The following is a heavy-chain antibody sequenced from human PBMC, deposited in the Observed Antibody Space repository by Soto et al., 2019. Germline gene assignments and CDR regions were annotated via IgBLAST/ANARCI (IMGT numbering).Heavy chain of an antibody. CDR3: VRDQKYFRVNASWFDS. D-gene: IGHD2-2*01. V-gene: IGHV1-18*04. Sequence: ASVKVSCKASGYTSADFGISWVRQAPGQGLEGMGWVSGNNGASNPAPKVQGRITMTLDTSTGVSYMALRSLRSDDTAIYYCVRDQKYFRVNASWFDSWGQGTLVTV. CDR2: VSGNNGAS. J-gene: IGHJ5*01. CDR1: GYTSADFG.